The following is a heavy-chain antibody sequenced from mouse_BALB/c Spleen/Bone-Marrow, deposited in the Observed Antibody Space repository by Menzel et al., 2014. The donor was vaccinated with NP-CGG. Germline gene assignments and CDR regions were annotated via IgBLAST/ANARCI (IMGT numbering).Heavy chain of an antibody. V-gene: IGHV5-17*02. J-gene: IGHJ2*01. Sequence: EVHLVESGGGLVQPGGSRKLSCAASGITFSSFGMHWVRQAPEKGLEWVAYISSGSSTIFYADTVKGRFTISRDNPKNTLFLQMTSLRSEDTAIYYCTRGGNWEDFDYWGQGTTLTVSS. D-gene: IGHD4-1*01. CDR3: TRGGNWEDFDY. CDR1: GITFSSFG. CDR2: ISSGSSTI.